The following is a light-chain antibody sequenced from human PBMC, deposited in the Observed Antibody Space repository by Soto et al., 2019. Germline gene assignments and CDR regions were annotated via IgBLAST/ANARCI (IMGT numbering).Light chain of an antibody. Sequence: EVVMTQSPATLSVSLGDRATLSCRASQSVSSNLAWYQQKPGQGPRLLIYGASTRATGIPARFSGSGFGTEFTLTISRLEPEDFAVYYCQQYRTFGQGTKVDIK. CDR2: GAS. CDR1: QSVSSN. V-gene: IGKV3-15*01. CDR3: QQYRT. J-gene: IGKJ1*01.